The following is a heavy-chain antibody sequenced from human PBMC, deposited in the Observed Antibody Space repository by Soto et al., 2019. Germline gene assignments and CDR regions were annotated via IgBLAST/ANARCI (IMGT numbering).Heavy chain of an antibody. D-gene: IGHD2-2*01. Sequence: PSETLSLTCAVYGGSFSGYYWSWIRQPPGKGLEWIGEINHSGSTNYNPSLKSRVTISVDTSKNQFSLKLSSVTAADTAVYYCARDHRGYCSSTSCYDYYYYGMDVWGQGTTVTVSS. CDR2: INHSGST. V-gene: IGHV4-34*01. CDR1: GGSFSGYY. J-gene: IGHJ6*02. CDR3: ARDHRGYCSSTSCYDYYYYGMDV.